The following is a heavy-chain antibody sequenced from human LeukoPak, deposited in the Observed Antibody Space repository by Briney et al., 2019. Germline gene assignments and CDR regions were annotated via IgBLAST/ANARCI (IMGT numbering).Heavy chain of an antibody. D-gene: IGHD6-13*01. V-gene: IGHV4-59*11. J-gene: IGHJ4*02. CDR1: GGSISGHY. CDR2: IYYSGST. CDR3: ARGFSSN. Sequence: SGTLSLTCTVSGGSISGHYWSWIRQPPGKGLEWIGYIYYSGSTNYNPSLKSRVTISVDTSKSQFSLKLSSVTAADTAVYYCARGFSSNWGQGTLVTVSS.